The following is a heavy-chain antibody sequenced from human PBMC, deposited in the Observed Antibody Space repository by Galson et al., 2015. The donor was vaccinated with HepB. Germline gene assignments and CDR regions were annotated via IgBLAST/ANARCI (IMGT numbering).Heavy chain of an antibody. J-gene: IGHJ4*02. D-gene: IGHD3-9*01. CDR2: IKQDGSEK. CDR1: GFTFSSYW. V-gene: IGHV3-7*03. CDR3: ARTPRLRYFDWLCLFDY. Sequence: SLRLSCAASGFTFSSYWMSWVRQAPGKGLEWVANIKQDGSEKYYVDSVKGRFTISRDNAKNSLYLQMNSLRAEDTAVYYCARTPRLRYFDWLCLFDYWGQGTLVTVSS.